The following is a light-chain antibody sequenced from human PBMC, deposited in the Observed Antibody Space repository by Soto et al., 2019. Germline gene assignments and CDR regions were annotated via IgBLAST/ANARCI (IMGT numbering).Light chain of an antibody. Sequence: QSALTQPASVSGSPGQSITISCTGTSNYNLVSWYQQHPGKAPKLVIYEVSERPSGVSNRFSGSKSGNTASLTISGLQAEDEADYYCCSYPGSSILYVFGTGTKVPVL. CDR3: CSYPGSSILYV. J-gene: IGLJ1*01. CDR2: EVS. CDR1: SNYNL. V-gene: IGLV2-23*02.